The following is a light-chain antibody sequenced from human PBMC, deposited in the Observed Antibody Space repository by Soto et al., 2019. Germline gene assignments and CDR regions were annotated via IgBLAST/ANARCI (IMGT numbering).Light chain of an antibody. CDR1: QGISSY. CDR3: QHLNTFPRT. V-gene: IGKV1-9*01. Sequence: DIQLTQSPSFLSASVGDRVTITCRASQGISSYLAWYQQPPGKAPKLLIYGASTLQRGVSSRFSGSGSGTEFTLPISSLQPEDFATYYCQHLNTFPRTFGQGTKLDVK. CDR2: GAS. J-gene: IGKJ2*01.